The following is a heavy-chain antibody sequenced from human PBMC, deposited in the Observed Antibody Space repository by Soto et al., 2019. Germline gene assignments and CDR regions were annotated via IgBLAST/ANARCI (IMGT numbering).Heavy chain of an antibody. V-gene: IGHV4-31*03. Sequence: PSETLSLTCTVSGGSISSGNSYWSWVRRHPGKGLEWIGFIYHSGSTYYNPSLESRVTMSVDTSKNQFFLKLDSVTAADTAVYYCSREYFAVTTSYLDYWGPGTLVTVSS. D-gene: IGHD3-9*01. J-gene: IGHJ4*02. CDR3: SREYFAVTTSYLDY. CDR1: GGSISSGNSY. CDR2: IYHSGST.